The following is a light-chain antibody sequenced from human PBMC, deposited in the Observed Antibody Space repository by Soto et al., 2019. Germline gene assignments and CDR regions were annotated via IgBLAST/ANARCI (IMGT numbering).Light chain of an antibody. CDR3: QQRHATPRT. J-gene: IGKJ2*01. Sequence: DVRMTQSPSSLSASVGDRVTITCRASQSIGSSLNWYQQKPGKAPKVLIYAASTLQSGVPSRFIGSGSGTDFTLTISSLQPEDFATYYCQQRHATPRTFGLGTKLEIK. CDR1: QSIGSS. V-gene: IGKV1-39*01. CDR2: AAS.